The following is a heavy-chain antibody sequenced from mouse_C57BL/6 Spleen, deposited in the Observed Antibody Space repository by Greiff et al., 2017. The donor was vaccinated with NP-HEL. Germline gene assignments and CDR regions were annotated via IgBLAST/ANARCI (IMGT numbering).Heavy chain of an antibody. CDR3: ASMGGYYYGDMDY. D-gene: IGHD1-1*01. V-gene: IGHV14-3*01. J-gene: IGHJ4*01. Sequence: EVQLVESVAELVRPGASVKLSCTASGFNIKNTYMHWVKQRPEQGLEWIGRIDPANGNTKFAPKFQGKATITADTSSNTAYLQLSSLTSEDTAIYYCASMGGYYYGDMDYWGQGTSVTVSS. CDR1: GFNIKNTY. CDR2: IDPANGNT.